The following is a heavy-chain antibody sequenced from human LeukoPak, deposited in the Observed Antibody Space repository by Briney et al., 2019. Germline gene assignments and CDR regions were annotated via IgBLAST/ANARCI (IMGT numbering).Heavy chain of an antibody. D-gene: IGHD6-13*01. V-gene: IGHV4-39*07. CDR1: GGSISSTSYY. J-gene: IGHJ4*02. CDR2: IYHSGST. CDR3: ARAFYSSSWYHKEDFFDY. Sequence: SETLSLTCTVSGGSISSTSYYWGWIRQPPGKGLEWIGSIYHSGSTYYNPSLKSRVTISVDTSKNQFSLKLSSVTAADTAVYYCARAFYSSSWYHKEDFFDYWGQGTPVTVSS.